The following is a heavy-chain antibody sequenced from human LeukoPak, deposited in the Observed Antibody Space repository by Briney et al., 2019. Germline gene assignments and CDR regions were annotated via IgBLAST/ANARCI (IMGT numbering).Heavy chain of an antibody. CDR2: IYYSGST. CDR3: ARGYCSGGSCYSYYYYNYMDV. CDR1: GGSISSSGYS. Sequence: PSETLSLTCTVSGGSISSSGYSWGWVRQPPGKGLEWIGTIYYSGSTYYNPSLKSRVTLSVDTSENQFSLNLSSVTAADTAVYYCARGYCSGGSCYSYYYYNYMDVWGKGTTVTVSS. J-gene: IGHJ6*03. D-gene: IGHD2-15*01. V-gene: IGHV4-39*07.